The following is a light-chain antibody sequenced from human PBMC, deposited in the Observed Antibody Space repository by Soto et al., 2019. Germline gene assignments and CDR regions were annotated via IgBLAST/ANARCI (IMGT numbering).Light chain of an antibody. Sequence: DIQMTQSPSSVSASVGDRVTITCRASQGISSWLAWYQQKPGKAPKLLIYAASSLQSGVPSRFSGSGSETEFTLTISGLQPGDSATYYCQQYDSYPPTFGQGTKVDIK. CDR1: QGISSW. CDR2: AAS. CDR3: QQYDSYPPT. J-gene: IGKJ1*01. V-gene: IGKV1-12*01.